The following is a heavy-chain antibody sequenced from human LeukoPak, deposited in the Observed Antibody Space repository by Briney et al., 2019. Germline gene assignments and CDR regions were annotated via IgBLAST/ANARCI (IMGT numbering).Heavy chain of an antibody. Sequence: PSETLSLTCTVSGGSIASSNYYCGWIRQPPGKGLEWIGSIYYSGTTYYNPSLKSRVTISVDTSKNQFSLKLSSVTAADTAVYYCARHPVIWPQYPSWGQGTLVTVSS. CDR1: GGSIASSNYY. D-gene: IGHD3-10*01. V-gene: IGHV4-39*01. J-gene: IGHJ5*02. CDR3: ARHPVIWPQYPS. CDR2: IYYSGTT.